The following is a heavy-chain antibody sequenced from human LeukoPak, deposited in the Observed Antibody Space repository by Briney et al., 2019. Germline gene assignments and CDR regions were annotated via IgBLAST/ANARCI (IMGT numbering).Heavy chain of an antibody. CDR1: GGSISSYY. D-gene: IGHD3-22*01. CDR3: ARTFYYDSSGYYFSDAFDI. J-gene: IGHJ3*02. CDR2: IYYSGST. V-gene: IGHV4-59*08. Sequence: SETLSLTCTVSGGSISSYYWSWIRQPPGKGLEWIGYIYYSGSTNYNPSLKSRVTISVDTSKNQFSLKLSSVTAADTAVYYCARTFYYDSSGYYFSDAFDIWGQGTMVTVSS.